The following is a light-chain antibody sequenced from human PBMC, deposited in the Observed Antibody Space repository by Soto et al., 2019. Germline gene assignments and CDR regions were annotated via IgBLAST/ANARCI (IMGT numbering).Light chain of an antibody. Sequence: SYELTQPPSVSVAPGQTARITCGGNNSGGKGVHWYHQRPGQAPVLVVYDDRDRPSGIPERFSGSNSGNTATLTISRVEAGDEADYYCQVWDSSVDHVIFGGGTKLTVL. V-gene: IGLV3-21*02. J-gene: IGLJ2*01. CDR1: NSGGKG. CDR2: DDR. CDR3: QVWDSSVDHVI.